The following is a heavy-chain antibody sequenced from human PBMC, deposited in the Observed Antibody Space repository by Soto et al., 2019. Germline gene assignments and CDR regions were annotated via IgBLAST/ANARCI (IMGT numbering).Heavy chain of an antibody. CDR2: IDPSDSYT. J-gene: IGHJ4*02. D-gene: IGHD4-17*01. CDR3: ARSYDYGDFSFDY. Sequence: GESLKISCKGSGYSFTSYWISWVGQMPGKGLEWMGRIDPSDSYTNYSPSFQGHVTISADKSISTAYLQWSSLKASDTAMYYCARSYDYGDFSFDYWGQGTLVTVSS. V-gene: IGHV5-10-1*01. CDR1: GYSFTSYW.